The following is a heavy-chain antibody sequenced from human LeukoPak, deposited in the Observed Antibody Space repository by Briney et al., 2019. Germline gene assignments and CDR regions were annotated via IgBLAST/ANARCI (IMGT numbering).Heavy chain of an antibody. J-gene: IGHJ6*03. D-gene: IGHD3-22*01. CDR1: GGSISIYY. CDR2: ISYSGTA. Sequence: SETLSLTCTVPGGSISIYYWSWIRQPPGKGLEWMGYISYSGTADYNPSLKSRVTISVDMSKNKFSLKLSSMTAADTAVYYCTRGSIAYYYMDVWGKGTTVTISS. V-gene: IGHV4-59*01. CDR3: TRGSIAYYYMDV.